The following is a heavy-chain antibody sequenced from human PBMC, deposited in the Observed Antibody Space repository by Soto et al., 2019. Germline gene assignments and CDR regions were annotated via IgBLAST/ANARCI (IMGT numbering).Heavy chain of an antibody. J-gene: IGHJ4*02. V-gene: IGHV3-7*03. CDR1: GFPLSGYW. CDR2: IKRDGSET. CDR3: VRAPAVWLSFFDY. Sequence: EVQLVESGGGVVQPGGSLRLSCAASGFPLSGYWMGWVRQAPGKGLEWVANIKRDGSETSYVDSVKGRFTLSRDNARHSVDLQRNSLSAEDTAVYYCVRAPAVWLSFFDYWGQGTLVIVSS. D-gene: IGHD2-2*01.